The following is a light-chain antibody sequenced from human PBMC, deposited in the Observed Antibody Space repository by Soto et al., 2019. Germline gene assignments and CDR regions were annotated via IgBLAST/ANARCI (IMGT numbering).Light chain of an antibody. CDR3: HQYAYSPWT. CDR2: NSV. Sequence: EIVLTQSPGTLSLSSGERATLSCRASQSVGNNYLGWYQQKPGQAPKLLIYNSVHRATGIPDRFSGSGSGTDFSLTISRLEPEDFAVYYCHQYAYSPWTFGQGTRWIS. CDR1: QSVGNNY. V-gene: IGKV3-20*01. J-gene: IGKJ1*01.